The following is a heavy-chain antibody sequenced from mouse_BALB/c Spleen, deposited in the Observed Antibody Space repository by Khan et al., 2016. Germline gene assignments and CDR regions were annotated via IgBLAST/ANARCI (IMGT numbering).Heavy chain of an antibody. V-gene: IGHV5-17*02. J-gene: IGHJ4*01. D-gene: IGHD1-1*02. CDR1: GFTFSGFG. CDR2: ISSGSNTI. Sequence: EVELVESGGGLVQPGGSRKLSCAASGFTFSGFGMHWVRQAPEKGLEWVAYISSGSNTIYYGDTVKGRFTISRDNPKNTLFLQMTSLRSEDTAMYSCTKSGGKVMDYWGQGTSVTVSS. CDR3: TKSGGKVMDY.